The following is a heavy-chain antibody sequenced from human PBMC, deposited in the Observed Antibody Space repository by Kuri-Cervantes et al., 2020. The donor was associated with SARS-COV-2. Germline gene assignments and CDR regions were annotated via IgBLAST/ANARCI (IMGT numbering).Heavy chain of an antibody. V-gene: IGHV3-74*01. Sequence: GESLKISCAASGFTFSSYWMHWVRQAPGKGLVWVSRINSDGSSTSYADSVKGRFTISRDNAKNTLYLQMNSLRAEDTAVYYCARAPDYGGYYYYGMDVWGQGTTVTVSS. CDR2: INSDGSST. CDR3: ARAPDYGGYYYYGMDV. CDR1: GFTFSSYW. D-gene: IGHD4-23*01. J-gene: IGHJ6*02.